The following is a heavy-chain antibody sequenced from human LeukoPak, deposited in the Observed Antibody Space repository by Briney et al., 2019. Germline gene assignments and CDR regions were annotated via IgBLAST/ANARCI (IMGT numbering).Heavy chain of an antibody. CDR1: GFTFSSYN. V-gene: IGHV3-15*01. J-gene: IGHJ4*02. CDR3: TTDTYYYDSSGYFKEYYFDY. CDR2: IKSKTDGGTT. Sequence: WGSLRLSCAASGFTFSSYNMNWVRQAPGKGLEWVGRIKSKTDGGTTDYAAPVKGRFTISRDDSKNTLYLQMNSLKTEDTAVYYCTTDTYYYDSSGYFKEYYFDYWGQGTLVTVSS. D-gene: IGHD3-22*01.